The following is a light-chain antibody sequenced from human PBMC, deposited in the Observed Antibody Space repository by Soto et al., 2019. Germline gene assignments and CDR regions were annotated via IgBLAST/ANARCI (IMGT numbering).Light chain of an antibody. Sequence: EIVLTQSPATLSLSPGERATLSCRASQSVSNNYLAWYQQKPGQAPRLLIYGASNRATGIPDGFSGSGSGTDFTLTISRLEPEDFAVYYCQQYGSSGTFGQGTKVDI. J-gene: IGKJ1*01. CDR2: GAS. V-gene: IGKV3-20*01. CDR3: QQYGSSGT. CDR1: QSVSNNY.